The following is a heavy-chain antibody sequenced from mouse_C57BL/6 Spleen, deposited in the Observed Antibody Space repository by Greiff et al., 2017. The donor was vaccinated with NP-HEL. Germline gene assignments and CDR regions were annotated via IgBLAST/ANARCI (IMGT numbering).Heavy chain of an antibody. D-gene: IGHD2-4*01. CDR2: ISSGGDYI. V-gene: IGHV5S21*01. CDR1: GFTFSSYA. Sequence: EVKLVESGEGLVKPGGSLKLSCAASGFTFSSYAMSWVRQTPEKRLEWVAYISSGGDYIYYADTVKGRFTISRDNARNTLYLQMSSLKSEDTAMYYCARGYYDYEGFAYWGQGTLVTVSA. J-gene: IGHJ3*01. CDR3: ARGYYDYEGFAY.